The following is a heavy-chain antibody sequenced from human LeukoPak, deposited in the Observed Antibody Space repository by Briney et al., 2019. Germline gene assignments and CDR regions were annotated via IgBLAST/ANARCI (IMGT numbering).Heavy chain of an antibody. Sequence: GGSLRLSCAASGFTVSSNYMSWVRQAPRKGREGVSVIYSGGSTYYADSVKGRFTSSRDNSKNTLYLQMNSLRAEDTAVYYCARDLPMWIWGQGTMVTVSS. J-gene: IGHJ3*02. CDR1: GFTVSSNY. V-gene: IGHV3-53*01. CDR3: ARDLPMWI. CDR2: IYSGGST. D-gene: IGHD2-21*01.